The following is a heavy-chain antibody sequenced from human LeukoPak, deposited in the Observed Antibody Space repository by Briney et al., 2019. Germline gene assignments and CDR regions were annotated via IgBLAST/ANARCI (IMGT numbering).Heavy chain of an antibody. CDR2: TYYRSKWYN. J-gene: IGHJ6*02. Sequence: SQTLSLTCAISGDSVSSNSAAWNWIRQSPSRGLEWLGRTYYRSKWYNDYAVSVKSRITINPDTSKNQFSLQLNSVTPEDTAVYYCARGVYCSSTSCYDGYYYYYGMDVWSQGTTVTVSS. D-gene: IGHD2-2*01. CDR3: ARGVYCSSTSCYDGYYYYYGMDV. CDR1: GDSVSSNSAA. V-gene: IGHV6-1*01.